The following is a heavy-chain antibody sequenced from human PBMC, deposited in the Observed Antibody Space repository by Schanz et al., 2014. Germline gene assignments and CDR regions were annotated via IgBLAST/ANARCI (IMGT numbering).Heavy chain of an antibody. CDR2: INAGTGNT. Sequence: QVQLVQSRAEVKGPGASVKVSCKASGYSFTPFPIHWVRQAPGQRLEWMGWINAGTGNTEYSQKFQGRVTITRDTLASTAYMEVSSLRSEDTAVYYCARSGSSNWYFFDYWGQGTLVTVSS. D-gene: IGHD6-13*01. CDR1: GYSFTPFP. V-gene: IGHV1-3*01. J-gene: IGHJ4*02. CDR3: ARSGSSNWYFFDY.